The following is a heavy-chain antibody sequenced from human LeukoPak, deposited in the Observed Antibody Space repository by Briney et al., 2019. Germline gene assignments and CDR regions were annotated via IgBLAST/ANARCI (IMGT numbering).Heavy chain of an antibody. Sequence: PSQTLSLTCTVSGGSISSGGYYWSWIRQHPGKGLEWIGYIYYSGSAYYNPSLKSRVTISVDTSENQFSLKLSSVTAADTAVYYCARDPRPRGYSSSSEWFDPWGQGTLVTVSS. CDR1: GGSISSGGYY. CDR2: IYYSGSA. CDR3: ARDPRPRGYSSSSEWFDP. J-gene: IGHJ5*02. D-gene: IGHD6-13*01. V-gene: IGHV4-31*03.